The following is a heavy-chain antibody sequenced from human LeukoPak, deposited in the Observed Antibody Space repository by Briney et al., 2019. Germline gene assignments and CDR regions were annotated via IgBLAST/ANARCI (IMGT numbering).Heavy chain of an antibody. V-gene: IGHV3-33*01. D-gene: IGHD6-19*01. CDR2: IWYDGSNK. CDR1: GFTISSYG. CDR3: ARAGIAVAGTPHAFDI. J-gene: IGHJ3*02. Sequence: GRSLRLSCAASGFTISSYGMHWVRQAPGKGLEWVAVIWYDGSNKYYADSVKGRFTISRDNSKNTLYLQMNSLRAEDTAVYYCARAGIAVAGTPHAFDIWGQGTMVTVSS.